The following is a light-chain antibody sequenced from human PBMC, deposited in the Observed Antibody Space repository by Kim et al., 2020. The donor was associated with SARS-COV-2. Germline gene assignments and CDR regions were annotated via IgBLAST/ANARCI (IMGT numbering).Light chain of an antibody. CDR2: DAS. Sequence: EIVLTQSPATLSLSPGERATLSCRASQNIRNLLAWYQQKPGQAPRLLIYDASIRATGVPDRFRGSGSGTDFTLTITSLQPEDFAVYYCQQRDNWSWTFGQGTKVDIK. CDR1: QNIRNL. J-gene: IGKJ1*01. CDR3: QQRDNWSWT. V-gene: IGKV3-11*01.